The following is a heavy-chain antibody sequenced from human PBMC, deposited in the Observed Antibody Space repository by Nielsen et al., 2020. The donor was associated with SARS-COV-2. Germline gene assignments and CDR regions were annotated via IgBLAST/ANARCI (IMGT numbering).Heavy chain of an antibody. D-gene: IGHD3-9*01. Sequence: SLKISCAASGFTFDDYAMHWVRQAPGKGLEWVSGISWNSGSIGYADSVKGRFTISRDNSKNTLYLQMNSLRAEDTAVYYCARDPTSYYDILTGYYYGMDVWGQGTTVTVSS. CDR3: ARDPTSYYDILTGYYYGMDV. CDR2: ISWNSGSI. J-gene: IGHJ6*02. CDR1: GFTFDDYA. V-gene: IGHV3-9*01.